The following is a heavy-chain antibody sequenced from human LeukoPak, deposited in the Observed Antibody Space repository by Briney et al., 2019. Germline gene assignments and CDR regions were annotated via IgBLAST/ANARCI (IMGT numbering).Heavy chain of an antibody. CDR3: ASFSGSGSYYNGYGFDY. Sequence: PGGSLRLSCAASGFTFSSYAMHWVRQAPGKGLEWVAVISYDGGNKYYADSVKGRFTISRDNSKNTLYLQMNSLRAEDTAVYYCASFSGSGSYYNGYGFDYWGQGTLVTVSS. CDR1: GFTFSSYA. CDR2: ISYDGGNK. J-gene: IGHJ4*02. V-gene: IGHV3-30*04. D-gene: IGHD3-10*01.